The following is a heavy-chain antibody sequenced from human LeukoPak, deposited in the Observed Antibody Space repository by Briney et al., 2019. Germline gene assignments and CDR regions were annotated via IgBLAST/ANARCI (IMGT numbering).Heavy chain of an antibody. J-gene: IGHJ4*02. D-gene: IGHD4/OR15-4a*01. CDR1: GFTVTDYA. CDR3: ARRAGAYSHPYDY. CDR2: ISASGGMT. Sequence: GGSLRLSCAASGFTVTDYAMTWVRQAPGKGLEWVSSISASGGMTYYADSVKGRFTVSRDNSKNTLYLQMNSLRAEDTAVYYCARRAGAYSHPYDYWGQGTLVTVSS. V-gene: IGHV3-23*01.